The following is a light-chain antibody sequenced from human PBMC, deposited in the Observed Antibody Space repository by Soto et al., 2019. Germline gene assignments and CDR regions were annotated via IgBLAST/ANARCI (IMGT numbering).Light chain of an antibody. J-gene: IGLJ1*01. CDR1: SSNIGSNY. Sequence: SLLTRPPSASGTHGQRVTISCSGSSSNIGSNYVYWYQQLPGTAPKLLIYSNNQRPSGVPDRFSGSKSGTSASLAISGLRSEDEADYYCAAWDDSLSGYVFGTGTKVTVL. V-gene: IGLV1-47*02. CDR2: SNN. CDR3: AAWDDSLSGYV.